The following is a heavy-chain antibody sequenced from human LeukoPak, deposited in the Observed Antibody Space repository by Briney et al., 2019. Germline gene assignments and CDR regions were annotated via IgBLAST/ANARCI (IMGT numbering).Heavy chain of an antibody. CDR1: GGTFSSYA. CDR3: ASAYGDYTSDIYYYGMDV. CDR2: IIPIFGTA. J-gene: IGHJ6*04. V-gene: IGHV1-69*01. Sequence: GSSVKVSCKASGGTFSSYAISWVRQAPGQGLEWMGGIIPIFGTASYAQKFQGRVTITADESTSTAYMELSSLRSEDTAVYYCASAYGDYTSDIYYYGMDVWGKGTTVTVSS. D-gene: IGHD4-17*01.